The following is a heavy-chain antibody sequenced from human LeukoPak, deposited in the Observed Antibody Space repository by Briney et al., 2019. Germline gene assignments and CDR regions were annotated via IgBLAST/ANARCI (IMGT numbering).Heavy chain of an antibody. CDR1: GFTFSSYA. D-gene: IGHD3-16*01. V-gene: IGHV3-30-3*01. CDR2: ISYDGSNK. J-gene: IGHJ3*02. Sequence: GGSLRLSCAASGFTFSSYAMHWVRQAPGKGLEWVGVISYDGSNKYYADSVKGRFTISRDNSKNALYLQMNSLRAEDTAVYYCARDWGDESRGQFDAFDIRGQGTRVTVSS. CDR3: ARDWGDESRGQFDAFDI.